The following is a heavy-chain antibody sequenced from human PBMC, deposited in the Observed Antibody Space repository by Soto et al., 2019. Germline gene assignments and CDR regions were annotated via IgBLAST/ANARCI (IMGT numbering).Heavy chain of an antibody. CDR1: GYTFTSYG. V-gene: IGHV1-18*01. CDR3: ARLYCISTSCYLGMDV. Sequence: QVQLVQSGAEVKKPGASVKVSCKASGYTFTSYGISWVRQAPGQGLEWMGWISAYNSNTNYAQKLQGRVTMTTDTSTSTAYMELRSLRADDTAVYYCARLYCISTSCYLGMDVWGQGTTVTVSS. CDR2: ISAYNSNT. J-gene: IGHJ6*02. D-gene: IGHD2-2*01.